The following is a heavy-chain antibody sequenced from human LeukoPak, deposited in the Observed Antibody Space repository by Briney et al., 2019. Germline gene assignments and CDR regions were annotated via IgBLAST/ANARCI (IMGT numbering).Heavy chain of an antibody. CDR2: IYWNDDK. Sequence: SGPTLVNPTQTLTLTCTFSGFSLSPSGVGVGWIRQPPGKALEWLALIYWNDDKRYSPSLKSRLTITKDTSKNQVVLTMTNMDPVDTATYYCAHRRTNYYDFWSVYYFDYWGQGTLVTVSS. CDR1: GFSLSPSGVG. J-gene: IGHJ4*02. V-gene: IGHV2-5*01. CDR3: AHRRTNYYDFWSVYYFDY. D-gene: IGHD3-3*01.